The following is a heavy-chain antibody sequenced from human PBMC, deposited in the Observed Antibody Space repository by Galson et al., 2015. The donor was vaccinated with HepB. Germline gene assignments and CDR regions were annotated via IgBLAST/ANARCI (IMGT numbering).Heavy chain of an antibody. J-gene: IGHJ6*02. Sequence: ETLSLTCTVSGGSISSYYWSWIRQPPGKGLEWIGYIYYSGGTNYNPSLKSRVTISVDTSKNQFSLELSSVTAADTAVYYCARVPATIKGIYYYYYGMDVWGQGTTVTVSS. V-gene: IGHV4-59*01. D-gene: IGHD5-12*01. CDR3: ARVPATIKGIYYYYYGMDV. CDR2: IYYSGGT. CDR1: GGSISSYY.